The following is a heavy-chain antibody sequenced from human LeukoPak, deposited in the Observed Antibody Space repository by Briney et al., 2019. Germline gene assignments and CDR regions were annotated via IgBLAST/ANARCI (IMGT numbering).Heavy chain of an antibody. D-gene: IGHD6-6*01. CDR2: IYHSEST. J-gene: IGHJ4*02. CDR3: ARADEYTSSSDY. Sequence: SETLSLTCTVSGGSISSYYWSWLRQPPGKGLEWIGYIYHSESTYYNPSLTSRVTISVDRSKNQFSLKLGSVTAADTAVYYCARADEYTSSSDYWGQGILVTVSS. V-gene: IGHV4-59*12. CDR1: GGSISSYY.